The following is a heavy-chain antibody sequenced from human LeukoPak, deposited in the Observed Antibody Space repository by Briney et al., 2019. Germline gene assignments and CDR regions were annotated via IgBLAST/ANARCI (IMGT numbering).Heavy chain of an antibody. CDR2: IKSDGST. CDR1: GFTFSSYW. V-gene: IGHV3-74*01. Sequence: PGGSLRLSCAASGFTFSSYWMHWVRQAPGKGLVWVSRIKSDGSTRYADSVKGRFTASRDNAKNTASLQMNSLRAEDTGVYYCARAPSEIGGYYPEYFRHWGQGTLVIVSS. J-gene: IGHJ1*01. CDR3: ARAPSEIGGYYPEYFRH. D-gene: IGHD3-22*01.